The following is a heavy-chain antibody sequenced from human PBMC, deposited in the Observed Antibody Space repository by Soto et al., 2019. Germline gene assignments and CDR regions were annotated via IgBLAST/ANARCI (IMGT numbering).Heavy chain of an antibody. CDR3: ARGAAAAGTVNYFYCYGRDG. CDR2: SSAYNGNT. Sequence: QVQLVQSGAEVKKPGASVKVSCKASGYTFPSYGISWVRQAAGQGLEWMGWSSAYNGNTNYAQKLQGRVTMTTDTSTSTPYMERRGLRSDDTAVYYCARGAAAAGTVNYFYCYGRDGWGQGTTVT. J-gene: IGHJ6*02. D-gene: IGHD6-13*01. CDR1: GYTFPSYG. V-gene: IGHV1-18*04.